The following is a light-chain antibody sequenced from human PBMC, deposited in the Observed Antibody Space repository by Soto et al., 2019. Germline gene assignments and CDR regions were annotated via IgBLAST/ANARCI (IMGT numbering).Light chain of an antibody. CDR3: QQSFFAPPT. Sequence: EIVMTQSPATLSVSPGERATLSCRASQSVSSNLAWYQQKPGQAPRLLIYESTNLESGVPSRFSGDGFGTDFTLTISSLHPEDFASYYCQQSFFAPPTFGRGTKVEI. CDR1: QSVSSN. V-gene: IGKV3-15*01. J-gene: IGKJ1*01. CDR2: EST.